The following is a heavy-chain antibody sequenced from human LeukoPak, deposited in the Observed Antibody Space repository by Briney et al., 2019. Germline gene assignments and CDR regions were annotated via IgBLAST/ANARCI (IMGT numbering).Heavy chain of an antibody. CDR3: TRGSSGRRDN. CDR1: GYTFTACD. CDR2: MNPNSGNT. J-gene: IGHJ4*02. V-gene: IGHV1-8*01. Sequence: ASVKVSCKASGYTFTACDINWVRQATGQGLEWMGWMNPNSGNTGYGQSFQGRITMTRDISIGTAYMELSNLTSEDTAIYYCTRGSSGRRDNWGQGTLVTVSA. D-gene: IGHD6-19*01.